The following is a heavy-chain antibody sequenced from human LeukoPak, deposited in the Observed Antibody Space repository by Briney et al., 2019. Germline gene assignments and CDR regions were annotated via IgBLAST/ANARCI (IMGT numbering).Heavy chain of an antibody. CDR1: GYTFTSYG. V-gene: IGHV1-18*01. CDR2: ISAYNGNT. CDR3: ASQQGYCSSTSCYDWFDP. Sequence: ASVKLSCKASGYTFTSYGISWVRQAPGQGLEWMGWISAYNGNTNYAQKLQGRVTMTTDTSTSTAYMELRSLRSDDTAVYYCASQQGYCSSTSCYDWFDPWGQGTLVTVSS. J-gene: IGHJ5*02. D-gene: IGHD2-2*01.